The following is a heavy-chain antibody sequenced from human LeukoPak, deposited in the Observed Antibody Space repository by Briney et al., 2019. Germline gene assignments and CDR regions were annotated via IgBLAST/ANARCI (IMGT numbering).Heavy chain of an antibody. CDR1: GYRLSSYW. V-gene: IGHV5-51*01. D-gene: IGHD3-22*01. CDR2: IYPGDSDT. J-gene: IGHJ6*02. Sequence: GESLKISCKGSGYRLSSYWIGWVRQMPGKGLEWMGIIYPGDSDTRYSPSFQGQVTISADKSISTAYLQWSSLKASDTAMYYCMRHDYYEGSGDVWGQGTTLTVSS. CDR3: MRHDYYEGSGDV.